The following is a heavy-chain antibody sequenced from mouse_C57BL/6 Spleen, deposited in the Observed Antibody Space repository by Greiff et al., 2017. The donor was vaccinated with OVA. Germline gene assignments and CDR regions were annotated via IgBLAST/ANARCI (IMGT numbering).Heavy chain of an antibody. CDR3: ARVGNYDYDEGYYYAMDY. D-gene: IGHD2-4*01. Sequence: VQLQQSGPELVKPGASVKIPCKASGYTFTDYNIDWVKQSHGKSLEWVGDIYPNNGGTIYNQQFKGQATLTVDKSSSTAYMALSSLTSEDTAVYYCARVGNYDYDEGYYYAMDYWGQGTSVTVSS. CDR1: GYTFTDYN. CDR2: IYPNNGGT. J-gene: IGHJ4*01. V-gene: IGHV1-18*01.